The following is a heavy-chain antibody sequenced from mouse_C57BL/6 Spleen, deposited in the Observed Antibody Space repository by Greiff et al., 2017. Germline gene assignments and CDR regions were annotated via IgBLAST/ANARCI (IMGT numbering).Heavy chain of an antibody. CDR1: GFNIKDDY. D-gene: IGHD2-4*01. V-gene: IGHV14-4*01. CDR3: TRYYDYSWFAY. J-gene: IGHJ3*01. CDR2: IDPENGDT. Sequence: EVQRVESGAELVRPGASVKLSCTASGFNIKDDYMHWVKQRPEQGLEWIGWIDPENGDTEYASKFQGKATITADTSSNTAYLQLSSLTSEDTAVYYCTRYYDYSWFAYWGQGTLVTVSA.